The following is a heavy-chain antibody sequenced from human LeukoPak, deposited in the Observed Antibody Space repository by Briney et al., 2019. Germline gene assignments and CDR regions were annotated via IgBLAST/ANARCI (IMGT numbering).Heavy chain of an antibody. V-gene: IGHV1-2*02. CDR1: GYTFTGYY. Sequence: ASVKVSCKASGYTFTGYYMHWVRQAPGQGLEWMGWINPNSGGTNYAQKFQGRVTMTRDTSISTAYMELSRLRSDDTAVYYCAREPDYGGNSDFDYWGQGTLVTVSS. J-gene: IGHJ4*02. CDR3: AREPDYGGNSDFDY. D-gene: IGHD4-23*01. CDR2: INPNSGGT.